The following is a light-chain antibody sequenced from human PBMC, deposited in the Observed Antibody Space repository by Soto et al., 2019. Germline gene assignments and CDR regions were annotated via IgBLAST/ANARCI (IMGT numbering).Light chain of an antibody. Sequence: VMRQSPATLSVSPGDCAPLSCRASQGISGTLAWYQHKPGQTPRLLIYDTSSWDTGVPTRFSGSRSGAEFTLTISSLQSEDFAVYYCQPYNSCSLTFGGGTKVDIK. CDR2: DTS. V-gene: IGKV3-15*01. CDR1: QGISGT. CDR3: QPYNSCSLT. J-gene: IGKJ4*02.